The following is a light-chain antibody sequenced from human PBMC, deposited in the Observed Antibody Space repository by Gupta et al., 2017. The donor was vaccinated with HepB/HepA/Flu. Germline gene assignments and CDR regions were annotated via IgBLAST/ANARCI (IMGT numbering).Light chain of an antibody. CDR1: NSNVGSNT. V-gene: IGLV1-44*01. Sequence: QSVLTQPPSASGTPGQRVTISCSGSNSNVGSNTVSWYQQLPGTAPKLLSYSNNQRPSGVPDRFSGSKSGTSASLAISGLQSEDEADYYCATWDDSLTSWVFGGGTKLTVL. CDR2: SNN. J-gene: IGLJ3*02. CDR3: ATWDDSLTSWV.